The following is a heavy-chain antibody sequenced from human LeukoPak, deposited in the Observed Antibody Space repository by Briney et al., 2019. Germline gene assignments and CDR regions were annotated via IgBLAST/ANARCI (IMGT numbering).Heavy chain of an antibody. CDR2: ISGSSSYI. CDR1: GFTFSGYS. CDR3: SRYSQVLLVGRFDY. J-gene: IGHJ4*02. D-gene: IGHD2-2*01. Sequence: GGSLRLSCAASGFTFSGYSMNWVRQAPGKGLEWVSCISGSSSYIYYADSVKGRFTISRDNAKNSLYLQMNSLKTEDTAVYSCSRYSQVLLVGRFDYWGQGTLVTVSS. V-gene: IGHV3-21*03.